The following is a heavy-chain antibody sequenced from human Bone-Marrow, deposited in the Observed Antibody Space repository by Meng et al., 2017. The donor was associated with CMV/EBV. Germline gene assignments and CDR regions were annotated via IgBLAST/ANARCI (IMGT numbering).Heavy chain of an antibody. V-gene: IGHV4-31*02. CDR1: GACMSRGGDD. J-gene: IGHJ5*02. Sequence: TVSGACMSRGGDDWSWIRQHPGKGMEWIGYIYYSGSTYYNQSLKSRVTISVDTSKNQFSLKLSSVTAADTAVHYCASEGLYHAGAFDPWGQGTLVTVSS. CDR2: IYYSGST. D-gene: IGHD7-27*01. CDR3: ASEGLYHAGAFDP.